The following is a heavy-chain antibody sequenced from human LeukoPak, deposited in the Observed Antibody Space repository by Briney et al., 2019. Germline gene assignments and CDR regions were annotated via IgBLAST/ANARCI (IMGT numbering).Heavy chain of an antibody. CDR1: GFTFSGYY. CDR2: ISSSGSYI. Sequence: GGSLRLSCAASGFTFSGYYMSWIRQAPGKGLEWVSYISSSGSYIYCADSVKGRFTISRDNAKNSLYLQMNSLRAEDTAVYYCARTPSEQWLATYYYYGMDVWGQGTTVTVSS. V-gene: IGHV3-11*04. J-gene: IGHJ6*02. CDR3: ARTPSEQWLATYYYYGMDV. D-gene: IGHD6-19*01.